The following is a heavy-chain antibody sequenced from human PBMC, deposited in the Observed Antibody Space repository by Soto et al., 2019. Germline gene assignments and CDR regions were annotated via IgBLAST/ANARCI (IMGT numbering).Heavy chain of an antibody. Sequence: EVQMVESGGGLVQPGGSLRLSCAAYGFSISDYWMSWVRQAPGKGLEWVGNINEDGSEENYVDSVKGRFTISRDNARNSLYLQMNSLRVEDTAVYYCCHTWVGGQGTLVTVSS. CDR1: GFSISDYW. D-gene: IGHD1-26*01. CDR2: INEDGSEE. CDR3: CHTWV. V-gene: IGHV3-7*01. J-gene: IGHJ4*02.